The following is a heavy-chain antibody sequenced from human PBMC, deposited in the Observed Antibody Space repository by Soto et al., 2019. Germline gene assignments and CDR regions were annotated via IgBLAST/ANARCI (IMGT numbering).Heavy chain of an antibody. CDR2: IDPSDSYT. CDR3: ARLDIPRRGYSISPNYSGMDV. Sequence: AAQTISEEGSVGSETSYWFSPVRQKHGKGLEWMGRIDPSDSYTNYSPSFLGDVTISADKSISTAYLQWSSLKGSGTAMYYCARLDIPRRGYSISPNYSGMDVPVHGTTVTV. D-gene: IGHD6-13*01. CDR1: VGSETSYW. V-gene: IGHV5-10-1*01. J-gene: IGHJ6*02.